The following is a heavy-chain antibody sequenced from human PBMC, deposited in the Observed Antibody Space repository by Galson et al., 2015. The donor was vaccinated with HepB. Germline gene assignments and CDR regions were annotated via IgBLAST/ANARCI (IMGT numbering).Heavy chain of an antibody. J-gene: IGHJ6*02. D-gene: IGHD3-3*01. CDR1: GFTFSDYY. V-gene: IGHV3-11*06. CDR3: ARIDTIFTYGMDV. Sequence: SLRLSCAASGFTFSDYYMSWIRQAPGKGLEWVSYISSSSSYTNYADSVKGRFTISRDNAKNSLYLQMNSLRAEDTAVYYCARIDTIFTYGMDVWGQGTTVTVSS. CDR2: ISSSSSYT.